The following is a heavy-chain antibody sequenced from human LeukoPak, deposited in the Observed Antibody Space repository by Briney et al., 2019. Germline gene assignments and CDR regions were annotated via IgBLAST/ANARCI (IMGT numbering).Heavy chain of an antibody. CDR2: MNPNSGNT. D-gene: IGHD2-8*02. J-gene: IGHJ4*02. CDR3: AGAPWKVLDNFDY. V-gene: IGHV1-8*01. Sequence: ASVKVSCKASGYTFTSYDINWVRQATGQGLEWMGWMNPNSGNTGYAQKFQGRVTMTRNTSISTAYMELSSLRSEDTAVYYCAGAPWKVLDNFDYWGQGTLVTVSS. CDR1: GYTFTSYD.